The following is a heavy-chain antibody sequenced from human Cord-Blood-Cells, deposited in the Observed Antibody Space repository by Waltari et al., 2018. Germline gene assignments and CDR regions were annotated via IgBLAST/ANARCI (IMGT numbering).Heavy chain of an antibody. D-gene: IGHD3-3*01. V-gene: IGHV3-23*01. CDR1: GFTFRSYA. Sequence: EVQLLESGGGLVQPGGSLRLSCAASGFTFRSYAMSWVRQAPGKGLEWVSAISGSGGSTDYADSVKGRFTISRDNSKNALYLQMNSLRAEDTAVYYCAKDPGLRFLEWLLDYWGQGTLVTVSS. J-gene: IGHJ4*02. CDR2: ISGSGGST. CDR3: AKDPGLRFLEWLLDY.